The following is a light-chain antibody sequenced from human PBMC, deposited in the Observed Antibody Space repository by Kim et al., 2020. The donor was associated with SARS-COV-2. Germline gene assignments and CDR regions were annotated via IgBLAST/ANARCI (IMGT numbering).Light chain of an antibody. Sequence: DIQMTQSPSSLSTSVGDRVTITCRASQSISNYLNWYQQKPGKAPKLLIYAASSLQSGVPSRFSGSGSGTDFIFIISSLQPEDFATYYCQQSYSAPYTFGQGTKLEI. CDR2: AAS. J-gene: IGKJ2*01. CDR1: QSISNY. CDR3: QQSYSAPYT. V-gene: IGKV1-39*01.